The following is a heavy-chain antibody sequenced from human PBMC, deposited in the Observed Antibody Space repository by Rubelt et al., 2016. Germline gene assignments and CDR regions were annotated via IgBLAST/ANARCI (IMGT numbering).Heavy chain of an antibody. CDR2: INPNSGGQ. D-gene: IGHD3-22*01. V-gene: IGHV1-2*02. J-gene: IGHJ4*02. Sequence: QVQLVQSGAEVKKPGASVKVSCKASGYTFTGYYMHWVRQAPGQGLEWMGWINPNSGGQHYAQKVQGRGTMTRDTSISTAYMELSRLRSDDTAVYYCARFAIGGHSSGYLFDYWGQGTLVTVSS. CDR3: ARFAIGGHSSGYLFDY. CDR1: GYTFTGYY.